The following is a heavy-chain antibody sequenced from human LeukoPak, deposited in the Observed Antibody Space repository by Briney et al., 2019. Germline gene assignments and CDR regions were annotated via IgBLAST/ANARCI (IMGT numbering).Heavy chain of an antibody. V-gene: IGHV3-23*01. D-gene: IGHD2-2*01. CDR3: VKDRPCETCMPMDA. J-gene: IGHJ6*02. CDR2: LGRSGEYK. Sequence: GSPKPPCAASGFRVNEFSMGWVPQAPGEGLEWGGGLGRSGEYKYYADSVKGRFTISRDNSKDTVSLQMNSLRAEDSAIYFCVKDRPCETCMPMDAWGQGTTVTVSS. CDR1: GFRVNEFS.